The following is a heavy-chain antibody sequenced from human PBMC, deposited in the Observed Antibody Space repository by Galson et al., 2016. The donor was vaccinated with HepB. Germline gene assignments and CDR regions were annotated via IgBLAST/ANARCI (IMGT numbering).Heavy chain of an antibody. J-gene: IGHJ3*02. CDR2: ISDSGTGT. CDR3: AKDRWGRLPDVYDI. CDR1: GFTFSSYV. D-gene: IGHD4-11*01. V-gene: IGHV3-23*01. Sequence: SLRLSCAASGFTFSSYVMNWVRQAPGKGLEWVSSISDSGTGTYYADSVKGRFTISRDNSKNTLYLQMNSLIAEDTALYYCAKDRWGRLPDVYDIWGQGTMVTVSS.